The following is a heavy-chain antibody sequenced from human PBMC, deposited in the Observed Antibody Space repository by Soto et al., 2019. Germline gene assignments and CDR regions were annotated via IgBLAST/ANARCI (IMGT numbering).Heavy chain of an antibody. Sequence: EVQLLESGGGLVQPGGSLRLSCEASGFTFSSYAMKWVRQAPGKGLEWVSLIGESGTPTYYADSVKGRFTISRDNSGNTLFLEMYSLRAEDTAVYYCARYIPGVRYYGMDVWGQGPTVTVSS. CDR2: IGESGTPT. CDR3: ARYIPGVRYYGMDV. V-gene: IGHV3-23*01. J-gene: IGHJ6*02. D-gene: IGHD2-2*01. CDR1: GFTFSSYA.